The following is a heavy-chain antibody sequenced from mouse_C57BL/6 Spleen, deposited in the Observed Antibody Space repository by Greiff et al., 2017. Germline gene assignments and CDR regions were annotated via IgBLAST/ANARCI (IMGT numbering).Heavy chain of an antibody. CDR3: ARGVYYDYDEDD. D-gene: IGHD2-4*01. CDR2: IYPGSGST. Sequence: VQLQQPGAELVKPGASVKMSCKASGYTFTSYWITWVKQRPGQGLEWIGDIYPGSGSTNYNEKFKSKATLTVDTSSSTAYMQLSSLTSEDSAVYYCARGVYYDYDEDDWGKGTTLTVAS. J-gene: IGHJ2*01. CDR1: GYTFTSYW. V-gene: IGHV1-55*01.